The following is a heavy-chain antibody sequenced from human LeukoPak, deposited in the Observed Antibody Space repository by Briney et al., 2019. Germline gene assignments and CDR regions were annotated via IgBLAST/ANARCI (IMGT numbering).Heavy chain of an antibody. J-gene: IGHJ4*02. V-gene: IGHV4-59*12. CDR3: GRGKWLLVDY. Sequence: SETLSLTCTVSGDSISSYYWSWIRQSPGKGLEWIGYIYDSGSTNYNPSLKSRVTISVDTSKNQFSLMLSSVTAADTAVYYCGRGKWLLVDYWGQETVVTVSS. D-gene: IGHD6-19*01. CDR1: GDSISSYY. CDR2: IYDSGST.